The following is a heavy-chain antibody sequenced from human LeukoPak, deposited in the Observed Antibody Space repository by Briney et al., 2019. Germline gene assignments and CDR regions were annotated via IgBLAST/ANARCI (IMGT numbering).Heavy chain of an antibody. CDR2: IYPGDSDT. Sequence: GESLKISRKGSGYSFTSYWIGWVRQMPGKGLEWMGIIYPGDSDTRYSPSFQGQVTISADKSISTAYLQWSSLKASDTAMYYCARSQVQYYYDSSGYYYFDYWGQGTLVTVSS. V-gene: IGHV5-51*01. D-gene: IGHD3-22*01. CDR1: GYSFTSYW. J-gene: IGHJ4*02. CDR3: ARSQVQYYYDSSGYYYFDY.